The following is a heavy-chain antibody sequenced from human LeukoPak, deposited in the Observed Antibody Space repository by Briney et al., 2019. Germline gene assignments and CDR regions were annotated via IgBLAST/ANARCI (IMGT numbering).Heavy chain of an antibody. D-gene: IGHD3-3*01. Sequence: GGSLRLSCAASGFTFSSYGMHWVRQAPGKGLEWVAFIRYDGSNKYYADSVKGRFTISRDNSKNTLYLQMNSLRAEDTAVYYCAKTRLRFLEWLFNWGQGTLVTVSS. CDR3: AKTRLRFLEWLFN. CDR1: GFTFSSYG. CDR2: IRYDGSNK. V-gene: IGHV3-30*02. J-gene: IGHJ4*02.